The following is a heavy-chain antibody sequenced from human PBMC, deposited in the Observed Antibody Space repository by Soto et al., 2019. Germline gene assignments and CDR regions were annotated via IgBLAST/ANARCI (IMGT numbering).Heavy chain of an antibody. CDR1: GGSISGYY. Sequence: VQLQDSGPGLVKPSEPLSLTCTVSGGSISGYYWSWIRQSPGKGLEWIGYIHYSGSTNYNPSLKSRVTISVDTSKNQLSLKLSSVTAADTAVYYCARGSAAGTKSPFDYWGQGTLVTVSS. CDR3: ARGSAAGTKSPFDY. D-gene: IGHD6-13*01. J-gene: IGHJ4*02. V-gene: IGHV4-59*01. CDR2: IHYSGST.